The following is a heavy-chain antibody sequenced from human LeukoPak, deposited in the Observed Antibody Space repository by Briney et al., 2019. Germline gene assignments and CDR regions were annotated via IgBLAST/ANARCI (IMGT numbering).Heavy chain of an antibody. D-gene: IGHD2-2*01. CDR3: ARGRHPVVNGPFDP. CDR2: MNPNSGNT. J-gene: IGHJ5*02. V-gene: IGHV1-8*03. Sequence: ASVKVSCKASGYIFTDYYMHWVRQATGQGLEWMGWMNPNSGNTGYAQKFQGRVTITRNTSITTAYMELSSLRSEDTAVYYCARGRHPVVNGPFDPWGQGALVTVSS. CDR1: GYIFTDYY.